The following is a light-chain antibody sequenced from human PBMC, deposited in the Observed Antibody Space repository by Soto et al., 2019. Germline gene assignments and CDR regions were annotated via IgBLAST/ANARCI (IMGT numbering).Light chain of an antibody. CDR2: EDR. CDR3: QSYGDSTHVI. J-gene: IGLJ2*01. V-gene: IGLV6-57*04. CDR1: SGSIASKY. Sequence: NFMLTQPHSVSESPGKTVTISCTRSSGSIASKYVQWYQQRPGSAPTTVIYEDRQRPSGVPDRFSGSIDTSSNSASLTISGLKTEDGADYYCQSYGDSTHVIFGGGTKLTVL.